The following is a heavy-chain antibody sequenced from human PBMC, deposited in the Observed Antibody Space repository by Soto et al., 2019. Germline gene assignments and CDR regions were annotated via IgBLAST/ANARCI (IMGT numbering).Heavy chain of an antibody. D-gene: IGHD1-26*01. J-gene: IGHJ4*02. Sequence: NPGGSLRLSCAASGFLFSDYYMSWIRQAPGRGLEWVSYISSGGGTISYADSVQGRFTISRDNAKNSVFLQMNSLGVDDTAVYYCAKDRGGRLVGGIGNWGQGTLVTVSS. CDR3: AKDRGGRLVGGIGN. V-gene: IGHV3-11*01. CDR2: ISSGGGTI. CDR1: GFLFSDYY.